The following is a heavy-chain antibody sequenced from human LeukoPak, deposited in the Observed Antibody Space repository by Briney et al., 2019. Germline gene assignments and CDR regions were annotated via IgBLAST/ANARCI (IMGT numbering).Heavy chain of an antibody. Sequence: SQTLSPTCTVSGGSISSGGYYWSWIRQHPGKGLEWIGYIYYSGSTYYNPSLKSRVTISVDTSKNQFSLKLSSVTAADTAVYYCARDQEIAVAGTDGMDVWGQGTTVTVSS. J-gene: IGHJ6*02. CDR3: ARDQEIAVAGTDGMDV. CDR1: GGSISSGGYY. D-gene: IGHD6-19*01. CDR2: IYYSGST. V-gene: IGHV4-31*03.